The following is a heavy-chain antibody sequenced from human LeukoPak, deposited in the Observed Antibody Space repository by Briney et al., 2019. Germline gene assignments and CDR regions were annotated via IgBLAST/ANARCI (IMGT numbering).Heavy chain of an antibody. V-gene: IGHV3-43D*04. CDR2: ISWDGGST. CDR1: GFTFSSYA. D-gene: IGHD3-3*01. Sequence: GESLKISCAASGFTFSSYAMSWVRQAPGKGLEWVSLISWDGGSTYYADSVKGRFTISRDNSKNSLYLQMNSLRAEDTALYYCAKGAVTIFGVVIREDYYYMDVWGKGTTVTVSS. CDR3: AKGAVTIFGVVIREDYYYMDV. J-gene: IGHJ6*03.